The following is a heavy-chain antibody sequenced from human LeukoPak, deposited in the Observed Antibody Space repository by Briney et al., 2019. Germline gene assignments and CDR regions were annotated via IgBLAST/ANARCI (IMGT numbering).Heavy chain of an antibody. CDR1: GYTSTGYY. V-gene: IGHV1-2*02. D-gene: IGHD3-10*01. J-gene: IGHJ4*02. CDR2: INPNSGGT. CDR3: ATAFKYGSGSYYFDY. Sequence: ASVKVSCKASGYTSTGYYMHWVRQAPGQGLEWMGWINPNSGGTNYAQEFQGRVTMTRDTSISTAYMELSRLRSDDTAVYYCATAFKYGSGSYYFDYWGQGTLVTVSS.